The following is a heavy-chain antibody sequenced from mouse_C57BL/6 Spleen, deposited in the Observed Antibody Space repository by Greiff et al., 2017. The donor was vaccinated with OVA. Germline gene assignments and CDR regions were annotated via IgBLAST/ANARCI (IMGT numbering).Heavy chain of an antibody. CDR1: GYTFTSYW. D-gene: IGHD3-2*02. CDR3: ARWGLRLKDY. V-gene: IGHV1-50*01. J-gene: IGHJ2*01. CDR2: IDPSDSYT. Sequence: QVQLQQPGAELVKPGASVKLSCKASGYTFTSYWMQWVKQRPGQGLEWIGEIDPSDSYTNYNQKFKGKATLTVDTSSSTAYMQLSSLTSEDSAVYYCARWGLRLKDYWGQGTTLTVSS.